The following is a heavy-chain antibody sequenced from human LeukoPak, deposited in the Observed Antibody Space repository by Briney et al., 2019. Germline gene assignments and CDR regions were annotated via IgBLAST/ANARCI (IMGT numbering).Heavy chain of an antibody. V-gene: IGHV4-59*01. J-gene: IGHJ4*02. D-gene: IGHD3-22*01. CDR2: IYYSGST. CDR1: GGSFSGYY. CDR3: ARANYYDSSGVRY. Sequence: SETLSLTCAVYGGSFSGYYWSWIRQPPGKGLEWIGYIYYSGSTNYNPSLKSRVTISVDTSKNQFSLKLSSVTAADTAVYYCARANYYDSSGVRYWGQGTLVTVSS.